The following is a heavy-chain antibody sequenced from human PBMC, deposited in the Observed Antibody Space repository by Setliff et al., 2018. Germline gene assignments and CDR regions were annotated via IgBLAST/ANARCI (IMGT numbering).Heavy chain of an antibody. V-gene: IGHV3-7*03. CDR2: INQDGSGK. CDR3: ARGSYGLTEHY. Sequence: LRLSCTASGFAFSSLWMAWVRQSPGRGLEWVANINQDGSGKFYVDSVKGRFTISRDDSKNTLYLQMNSLRADDTAVYYCARGSYGLTEHYWGQGTLVTVS. D-gene: IGHD5-18*01. J-gene: IGHJ4*02. CDR1: GFAFSSLW.